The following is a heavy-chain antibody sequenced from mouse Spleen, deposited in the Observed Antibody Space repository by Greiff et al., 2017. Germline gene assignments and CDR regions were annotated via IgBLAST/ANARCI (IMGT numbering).Heavy chain of an antibody. CDR2: ISSGSSTI. CDR1: GFTFSDYG. D-gene: IGHD2-14*01. V-gene: IGHV5-17*01. CDR3: ARKRYGYWYFDV. Sequence: EVKLVESGGGLVKPGGSLKLSCAASGFTFSDYGMHWVRQAPEKGLEWVAYISSGSSTIYYADTVKGRFTISRDNAKNTLFLQMTSLRSEDTAMYYCARKRYGYWYFDVWGAGTTVTVSS. J-gene: IGHJ1*01.